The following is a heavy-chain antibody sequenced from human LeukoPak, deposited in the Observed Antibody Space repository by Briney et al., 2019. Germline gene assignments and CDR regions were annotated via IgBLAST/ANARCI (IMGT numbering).Heavy chain of an antibody. V-gene: IGHV3-15*01. CDR1: GFTFSYAW. CDR3: TTRRQDGW. J-gene: IGHJ4*02. Sequence: GGSLRLSWVGAGFTFSYAWMSWVRQAPGKGLEWVGRIKSKSDGGTIDYAAPVKGRFTISRDDSRNTLYLQMNSLKTEDTAVYYCTTRRQDGWWGQGTLVTVS. CDR2: IKSKSDGGTI. D-gene: IGHD2-15*01.